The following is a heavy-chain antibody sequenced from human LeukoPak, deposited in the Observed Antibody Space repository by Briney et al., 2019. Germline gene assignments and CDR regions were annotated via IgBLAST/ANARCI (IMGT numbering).Heavy chain of an antibody. V-gene: IGHV3-66*01. J-gene: IGHJ3*02. CDR1: GFTVSSNY. CDR2: IYSGGST. CDR3: ASLSDSSEIVAFDI. Sequence: PGGSLRLSCAASGFTVSSNYMSWVRQAPGKGLEWVSVIYSGGSTYYADSVKGRFTISRDNAKNSLYLQMNSLRAEDTAVYYCASLSDSSEIVAFDIWGQGTMVTASS. D-gene: IGHD3-22*01.